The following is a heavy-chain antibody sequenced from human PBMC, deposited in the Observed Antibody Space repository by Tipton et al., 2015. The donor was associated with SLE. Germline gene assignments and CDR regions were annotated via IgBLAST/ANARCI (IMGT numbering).Heavy chain of an antibody. Sequence: SLRLSCAASGFTFSDYYMNWVRQAPGKGLEWVSAISGGSGGNTYYADSVKGRFTISRDNSKNTLYLQMNSLRAEDTALYYCAKDLGRGGGSTFAYWGQGFLFTVS. V-gene: IGHV3-23*01. CDR3: AKDLGRGGGSTFAY. D-gene: IGHD2-15*01. CDR1: GFTFSDYY. J-gene: IGHJ4*02. CDR2: ISGGSGGNT.